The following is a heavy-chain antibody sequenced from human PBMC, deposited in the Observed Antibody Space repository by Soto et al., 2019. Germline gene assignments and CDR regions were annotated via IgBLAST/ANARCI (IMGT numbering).Heavy chain of an antibody. Sequence: PSETLSLTCTVSGGSISSGDYYWSWIRQPPGKGLEWIGYIYYSGSTYYNPSLKSRVTISVDASKNQFSLKLSSVTAADTAVYYCASLYCSGGSCDYWGQGTLVTVSS. J-gene: IGHJ4*02. CDR3: ASLYCSGGSCDY. V-gene: IGHV4-30-4*01. CDR2: IYYSGST. CDR1: GGSISSGDYY. D-gene: IGHD2-15*01.